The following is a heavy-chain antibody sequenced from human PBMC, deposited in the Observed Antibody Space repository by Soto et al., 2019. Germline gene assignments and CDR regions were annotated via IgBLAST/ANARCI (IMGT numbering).Heavy chain of an antibody. CDR3: ARSGDNFNVLDY. J-gene: IGHJ4*02. V-gene: IGHV3-11*06. CDR2: SSNSGTFA. Sequence: LRLSFAASGXTFSDYYMSWVRQAPGRGLEWISYSSNSGTFARYATSVKGRFSISRDNANNSLYLEMNSLRVEDTAVYYCARSGDNFNVLDYWGQGTPVTVSS. D-gene: IGHD1-1*01. CDR1: GXTFSDYY.